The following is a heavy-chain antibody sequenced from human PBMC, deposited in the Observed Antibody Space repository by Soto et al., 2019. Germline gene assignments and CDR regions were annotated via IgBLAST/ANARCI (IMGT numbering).Heavy chain of an antibody. CDR2: IYYSGST. J-gene: IGHJ4*02. D-gene: IGHD3-9*01. CDR3: ARRVDILTGDD. V-gene: IGHV4-59*08. CDR1: GGSISSYY. Sequence: QVQLQESGPGLVKPSETLSLTCTVSGGSISSYYWSWIRQPPGKGLEWIGYIYYSGSTNYNPSLRSRVTISVDTSKNQFSLKLSSVTAADTAVYYCARRVDILTGDDWGQGTLVTVSS.